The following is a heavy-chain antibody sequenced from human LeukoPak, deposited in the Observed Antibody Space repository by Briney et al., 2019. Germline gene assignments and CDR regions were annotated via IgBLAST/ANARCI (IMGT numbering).Heavy chain of an antibody. CDR3: ARVATTTNPPQRPFDY. CDR2: IYHSGST. CDR1: GYSINSGYC. V-gene: IGHV4-38-2*01. Sequence: PSETLSLTCAVSGYSINSGYCWGWIRQPPGEGLEWIGSIYHSGSTYYNPSLKSRVTISVDTSKNQFSLKLSSVTAADTAVYYCARVATTTNPPQRPFDYWGQGTLVTVSS. D-gene: IGHD5-12*01. J-gene: IGHJ4*02.